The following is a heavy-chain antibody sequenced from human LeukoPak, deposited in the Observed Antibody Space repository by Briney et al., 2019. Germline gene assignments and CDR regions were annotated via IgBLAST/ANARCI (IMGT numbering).Heavy chain of an antibody. D-gene: IGHD2-2*01. CDR3: TRGGRVVPAAPRYYYYMDV. J-gene: IGHJ6*03. CDR1: GGSTSSYY. CDR2: VYYSGST. V-gene: IGHV4-59*01. Sequence: SETLSLTCTVSGGSTSSYYWSWIRQPPGKGLEWIGYVYYSGSTNYNPSLKSRVTISVDTSKNQFSLRLSSVTAADTAVYYCTRGGRVVPAAPRYYYYMDVWGKGTTVTVSS.